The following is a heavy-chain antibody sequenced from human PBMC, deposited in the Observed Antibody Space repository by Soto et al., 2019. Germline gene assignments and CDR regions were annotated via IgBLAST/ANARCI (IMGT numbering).Heavy chain of an antibody. J-gene: IGHJ4*02. CDR3: ARCSGWYGQCYFDC. CDR1: GFIVSSRY. Sequence: DVQLVETGGGLIQPGGSLRLSCAASGFIVSSRYMSWVRQAPGKGLECVSVIYSDGRTYYADSVKGRFTISRDNSKNTLYLQMNSLSAEDTAVYYCARCSGWYGQCYFDCWGQGTLVTVSS. CDR2: IYSDGRT. D-gene: IGHD6-13*01. V-gene: IGHV3-53*02.